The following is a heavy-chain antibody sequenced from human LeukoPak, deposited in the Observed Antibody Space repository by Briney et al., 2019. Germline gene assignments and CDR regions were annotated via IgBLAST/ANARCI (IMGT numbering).Heavy chain of an antibody. CDR3: AREGYGDYPFDP. Sequence: ASVKVSCKASGGTFSSYAISWVRQAPGQGLEWMGGIIPIFGTANYAQKFQGRVTITTDESTSTAYMELSSLRSEDTAVYYCAREGYGDYPFDPWGQGTLVTVSS. CDR2: IIPIFGTA. J-gene: IGHJ5*02. D-gene: IGHD4-17*01. CDR1: GGTFSSYA. V-gene: IGHV1-69*05.